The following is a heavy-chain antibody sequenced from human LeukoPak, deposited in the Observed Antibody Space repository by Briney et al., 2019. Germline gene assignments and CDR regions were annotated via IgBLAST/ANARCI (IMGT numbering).Heavy chain of an antibody. CDR2: IKQDGSEK. J-gene: IGHJ3*02. D-gene: IGHD3-10*01. V-gene: IGHV3-7*01. Sequence: GGSLRLSCVASGFTFSTYWMSWVRQAPGKGLEWVANIKQDGSEKYYVDSVKGRFTISRDNAKNSLYLQMNSLRAEDTAVYYCARELWFGELLGGAFDIWGQGTMVTVSS. CDR1: GFTFSTYW. CDR3: ARELWFGELLGGAFDI.